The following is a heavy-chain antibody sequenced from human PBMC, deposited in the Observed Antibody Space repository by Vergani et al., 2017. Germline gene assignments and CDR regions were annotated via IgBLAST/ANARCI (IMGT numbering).Heavy chain of an antibody. CDR3: AREQITVTTPINYYYYMDV. V-gene: IGHV3-30*07. CDR1: GFTFSSYA. Sequence: QVQLVESGGGVVQPGRSLRLSCAASGFTFSSYAMHWVRQAPGKGLEWVAVISYDGSNKYYADSVKGRFTISRDNAKNSLYLQMNSLRAEDTAVYYCAREQITVTTPINYYYYMDVWGKGP. D-gene: IGHD4-11*01. J-gene: IGHJ6*03. CDR2: ISYDGSNK.